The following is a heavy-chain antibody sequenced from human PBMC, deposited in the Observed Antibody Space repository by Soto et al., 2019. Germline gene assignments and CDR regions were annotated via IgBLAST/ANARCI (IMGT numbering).Heavy chain of an antibody. D-gene: IGHD2-2*01. CDR2: ISAYNGNT. CDR3: ARNCGPPPIVAVPSCMDV. Sequence: ASVKVSCKASGYTFTSYGISWVRQAPGQGLEWMGWISAYNGNTNYAQKLQGRVTMTTDTSTSTAYMELRSLRSDDTAVYYCARNCGPPPIVAVPSCMDVWGQGTTVNVSS. CDR1: GYTFTSYG. J-gene: IGHJ6*02. V-gene: IGHV1-18*01.